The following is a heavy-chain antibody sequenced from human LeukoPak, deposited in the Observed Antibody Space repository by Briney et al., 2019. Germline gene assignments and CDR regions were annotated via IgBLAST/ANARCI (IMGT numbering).Heavy chain of an antibody. V-gene: IGHV4-34*01. Sequence: PSETLSLTCAVYGGSFSCYYWSWIRQPPGKGLEWIGEINHSGSTNYNPSLKSRVTISVDTSKNQLSLKLSSVTAADTAVYYCARHPHYYDSSGYPYYFDYWGQGTLVTVSS. CDR1: GGSFSCYY. D-gene: IGHD3-22*01. J-gene: IGHJ4*02. CDR2: INHSGST. CDR3: ARHPHYYDSSGYPYYFDY.